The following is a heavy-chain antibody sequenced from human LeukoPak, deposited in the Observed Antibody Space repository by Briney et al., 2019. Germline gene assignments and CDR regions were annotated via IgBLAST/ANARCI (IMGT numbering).Heavy chain of an antibody. D-gene: IGHD2-2*01. V-gene: IGHV3-23*01. CDR3: AKEGCSSTSCYVGDY. CDR2: ISGSGGST. Sequence: GASLRLSCAASGFTFNNYAMSWVRQAPGKGLEWVSAISGSGGSTYYADSVKGRFTISRDNSKNTLYLQMNSLRAEDTAVYYCAKEGCSSTSCYVGDYWGQGTLVTVSS. CDR1: GFTFNNYA. J-gene: IGHJ4*02.